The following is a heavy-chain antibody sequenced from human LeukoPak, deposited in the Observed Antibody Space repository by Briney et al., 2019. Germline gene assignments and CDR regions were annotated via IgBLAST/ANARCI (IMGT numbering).Heavy chain of an antibody. D-gene: IGHD1-20*01. Sequence: PGGSLRLSCAASGFTFSSYAMSWVRQAPGKGLEWVSGISSSGGTTYYADSVKGRFTISRDNSKNMLYLQMNSLRAEDTAVYYCAKGYNWNVDYWGQGTLVTVSS. CDR2: ISSSGGTT. J-gene: IGHJ4*02. V-gene: IGHV3-23*01. CDR3: AKGYNWNVDY. CDR1: GFTFSSYA.